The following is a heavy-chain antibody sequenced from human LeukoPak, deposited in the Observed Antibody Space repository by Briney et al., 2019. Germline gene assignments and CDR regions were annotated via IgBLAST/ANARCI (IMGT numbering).Heavy chain of an antibody. Sequence: GGSLRLSCAASGFTFSSYSMNWVRQAPGKGLEWVAVIWYDGGNKYYADSVKGRFTISRDNSKNTLYLQMNSLRAEDTAVYFCAREILYGDSVGLDYWGLGTLVTVSS. J-gene: IGHJ4*02. D-gene: IGHD4-17*01. CDR3: AREILYGDSVGLDY. CDR1: GFTFSSYS. V-gene: IGHV3-33*08. CDR2: IWYDGGNK.